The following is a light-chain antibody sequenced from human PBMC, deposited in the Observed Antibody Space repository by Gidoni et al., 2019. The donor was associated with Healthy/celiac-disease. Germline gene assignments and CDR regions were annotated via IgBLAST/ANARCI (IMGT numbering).Light chain of an antibody. V-gene: IGKV1-39*01. CDR1: QSISSY. J-gene: IGKJ2*01. CDR3: QQSYSTPYT. CDR2: AAS. Sequence: DILMTQSPSSLSASVGDRVTITCRPSQSISSYLNWYQQKPGKAPKLLIYAASSLQSGVPSRFSGSGSGTDFTLTISSLQPEDFATYYCQQSYSTPYTFGQGTKLEIK.